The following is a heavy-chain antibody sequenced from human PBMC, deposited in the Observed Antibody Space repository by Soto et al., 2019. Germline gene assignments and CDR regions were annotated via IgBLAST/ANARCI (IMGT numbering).Heavy chain of an antibody. Sequence: EVQLVESGGGLVQPGGSLRLSCAASGFTFKNYGMNWVRQAPGKGLEWVAYISSTSNAIHYTDSVRGRFTISRDNAKNALYLRMNSLRDEDTAVYYCAREEMSGGNIVFWGQGSQVAVSS. J-gene: IGHJ4*02. CDR1: GFTFKNYG. CDR2: ISSTSNAI. CDR3: AREEMSGGNIVF. D-gene: IGHD2-15*01. V-gene: IGHV3-48*02.